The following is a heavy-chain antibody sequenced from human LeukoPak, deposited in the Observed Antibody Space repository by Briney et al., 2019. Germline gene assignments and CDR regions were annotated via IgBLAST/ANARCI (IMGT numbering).Heavy chain of an antibody. D-gene: IGHD3-16*02. CDR1: GFTFSDYN. J-gene: IGHJ4*02. V-gene: IGHV3-11*01. CDR2: ISSSGSAT. Sequence: PGGPLRLSCAASGFTFSDYNMSWIRQAPGKGLEWLSYISSSGSATHYADSVKGRFTISRDNAKNSLYLQMNSLRAEDTAVYYCARMITFGGVIGPLDYWGQGTLVTVSS. CDR3: ARMITFGGVIGPLDY.